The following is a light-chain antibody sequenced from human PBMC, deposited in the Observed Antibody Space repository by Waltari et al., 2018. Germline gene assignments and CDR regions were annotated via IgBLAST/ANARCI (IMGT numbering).Light chain of an antibody. CDR3: STWDDGLYGVV. V-gene: IGLV1-44*01. CDR2: KNT. CDR1: RSNIGSHS. Sequence: QSVLTQSPSASGTPGQSVTISCSGSRSNIGSHSVTWYQQLAGTAPKLLIYKNTERPSEVPDRFSGSKSGTSASLAISGLQSEDEGDYYCSTWDDGLYGVVFGGGTTVTVL. J-gene: IGLJ3*02.